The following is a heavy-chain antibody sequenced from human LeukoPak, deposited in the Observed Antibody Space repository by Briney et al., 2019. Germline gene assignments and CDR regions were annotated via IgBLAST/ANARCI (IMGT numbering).Heavy chain of an antibody. CDR3: ARGMYDILTGYYNGIDY. CDR1: GGSICSYY. V-gene: IGHV4-59*01. D-gene: IGHD3-9*01. Sequence: SETLSLTCTVSGGSICSYYWSWIRQPPGKGLEWTGYIYYSGSTNYNPSLKSRVTISVDTSKNQFSLKLSSVTAADTAVYYCARGMYDILTGYYNGIDYWGQGTLVTVSS. J-gene: IGHJ4*02. CDR2: IYYSGST.